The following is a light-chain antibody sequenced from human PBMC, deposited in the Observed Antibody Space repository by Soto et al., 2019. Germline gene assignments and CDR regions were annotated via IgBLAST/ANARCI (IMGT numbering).Light chain of an antibody. Sequence: ELVMTQSPATLSLSPGERATISCRASQVISSRYLAWHHQKSVQAPRLLIYGASSRATGITDRFTGSGFGTDFSLTISRLEPEDFAVYYCQQYDNSLAFGGGTKVEIK. CDR3: QQYDNSLA. CDR2: GAS. J-gene: IGKJ4*01. V-gene: IGKV3-20*01. CDR1: QVISSRY.